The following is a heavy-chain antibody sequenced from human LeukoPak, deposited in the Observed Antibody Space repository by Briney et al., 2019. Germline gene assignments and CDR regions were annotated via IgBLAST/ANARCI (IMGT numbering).Heavy chain of an antibody. CDR1: GGSISSSNW. D-gene: IGHD3-10*01. CDR2: IYHSGST. J-gene: IGHJ6*03. V-gene: IGHV4-4*02. Sequence: PSETLSLTCAVSGGSISSSNWWSWIRQPPGKGLEWIGEIYHSGSTNYNPSLKSRLTISVDTSKNQFSLEMSSVTAADTAVYFCARQLYVSGSYYAPMDVWGKGTTVTISS. CDR3: ARQLYVSGSYYAPMDV.